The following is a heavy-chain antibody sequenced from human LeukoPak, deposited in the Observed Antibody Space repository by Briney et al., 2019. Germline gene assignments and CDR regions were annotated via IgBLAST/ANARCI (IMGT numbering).Heavy chain of an antibody. D-gene: IGHD6-19*01. V-gene: IGHV1-2*06. CDR1: GYTFTGYY. CDR2: INPNSGGT. CDR3: ARVGLGIAVADIDY. Sequence: ASVKVSCKXSGYTFTGYYMHWVRQSPGQGLEWMGRINPNSGGTNYAQKFQGRVTMTRDTSISTAYMELSRLRSDDTAVYYCARVGLGIAVADIDYWGQGTLVTVSP. J-gene: IGHJ4*02.